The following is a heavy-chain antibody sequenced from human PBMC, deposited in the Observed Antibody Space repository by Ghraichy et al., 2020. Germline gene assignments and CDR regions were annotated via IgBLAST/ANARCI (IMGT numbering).Heavy chain of an antibody. CDR2: IYSGGST. V-gene: IGHV3-66*01. CDR1: GFTVSRNY. Sequence: GGSLRLSCAASGFTVSRNYMSWVRQAPGKGLEWVSVIYSGGSTYYADSVKGRFTISRDNSKNTLYLQMNSLRAEDTAVYYCARDFAGYSYGSPGYFDYWGQGTLVTVSS. J-gene: IGHJ4*02. CDR3: ARDFAGYSYGSPGYFDY. D-gene: IGHD5-18*01.